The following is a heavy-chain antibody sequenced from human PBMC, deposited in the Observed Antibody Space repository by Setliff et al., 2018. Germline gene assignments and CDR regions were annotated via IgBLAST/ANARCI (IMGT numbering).Heavy chain of an antibody. J-gene: IGHJ4*02. CDR3: ARGGVTAVWDLTD. Sequence: SETLSLTCTVSGGSISNYYWSWIRQPAGKGLECIGRMYSSGSIYYNPSLKSRVTMSVDTSKNQFSLKLRSVTAADTAVYYCARGGVTAVWDLTDWGQGTLVTVSS. CDR2: MYSSGSI. D-gene: IGHD2-21*02. V-gene: IGHV4-4*07. CDR1: GGSISNYY.